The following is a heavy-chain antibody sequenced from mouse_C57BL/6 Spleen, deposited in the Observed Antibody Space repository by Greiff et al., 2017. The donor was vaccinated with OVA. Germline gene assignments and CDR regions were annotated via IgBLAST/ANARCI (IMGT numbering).Heavy chain of an antibody. Sequence: EVKVVESGGGLVQPGGSMKLSCAASGFTFSDAWMDWVRQSPEKGLEWVAEIRNKANNHATYYAESVKGRFTISRDDSKSSVYLQMNSLRAEDTGIYYCTGGSSPAWFAYWGQGTLVTVSA. CDR2: IRNKANNHAT. CDR3: TGGSSPAWFAY. J-gene: IGHJ3*01. D-gene: IGHD1-1*01. CDR1: GFTFSDAW. V-gene: IGHV6-6*01.